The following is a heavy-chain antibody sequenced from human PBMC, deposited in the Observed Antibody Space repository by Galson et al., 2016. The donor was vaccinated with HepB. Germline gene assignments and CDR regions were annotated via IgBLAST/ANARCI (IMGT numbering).Heavy chain of an antibody. Sequence: SLRLSCAAYGFTFSSYGMHWVRQAPGKGLEWVAVISYDGSDKYYADSVKGRFTISRDNSKNTLYLQMSSLRAEDTAVYYGAKDVWRGSGTDYYGMDVWGQGTTVTVSS. CDR1: GFTFSSYG. CDR2: ISYDGSDK. D-gene: IGHD1-1*01. CDR3: AKDVWRGSGTDYYGMDV. J-gene: IGHJ6*02. V-gene: IGHV3-30*18.